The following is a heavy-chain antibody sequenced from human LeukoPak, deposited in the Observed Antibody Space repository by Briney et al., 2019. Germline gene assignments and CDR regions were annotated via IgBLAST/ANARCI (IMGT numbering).Heavy chain of an antibody. CDR2: ISTSGSTI. D-gene: IGHD2-2*01. J-gene: IGHJ6*02. V-gene: IGHV3-48*03. Sequence: PGGSLRLSCAPSGFTFSSYEMNWVRQAPGKELEWVSYISTSGSTIYYADSVKGRFTISRDNAKKSLYLQMNSLRAEDTAVYYCATSLYCSSTSCQYGMGVWGQGTTVTVSS. CDR3: ATSLYCSSTSCQYGMGV. CDR1: GFTFSSYE.